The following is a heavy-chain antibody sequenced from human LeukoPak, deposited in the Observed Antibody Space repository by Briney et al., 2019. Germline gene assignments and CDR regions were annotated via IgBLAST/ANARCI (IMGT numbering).Heavy chain of an antibody. Sequence: SETLSLTCTVSGDSISSGDYYWSWIRQPPGKGLEWIGSISHSGSPYYNPSLKSRVTISVHTSKNQFSLKLTSVTAADTAVYYCARDPVVPATSMQFDWYFDLWGRGTLVTVSS. D-gene: IGHD2-15*01. J-gene: IGHJ2*01. V-gene: IGHV4-38-2*02. CDR1: GDSISSGDYY. CDR2: ISHSGSP. CDR3: ARDPVVPATSMQFDWYFDL.